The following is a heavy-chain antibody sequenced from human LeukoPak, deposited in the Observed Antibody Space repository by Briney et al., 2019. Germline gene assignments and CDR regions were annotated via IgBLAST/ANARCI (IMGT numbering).Heavy chain of an antibody. J-gene: IGHJ2*01. D-gene: IGHD1-7*01. Sequence: ASVKVSCKASGYTFSSYGISWVRQAPGQGLEWMGWISAYNGNTNYAQKLQGRVTMTTDTSTSTAYMELRSLRSDDTAVYYCAAYNWNYEFDYWGRGTLVTVSS. CDR2: ISAYNGNT. V-gene: IGHV1-18*01. CDR3: AAYNWNYEFDY. CDR1: GYTFSSYG.